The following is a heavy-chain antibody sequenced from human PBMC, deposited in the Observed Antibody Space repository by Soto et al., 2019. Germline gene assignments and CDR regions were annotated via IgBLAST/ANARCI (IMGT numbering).Heavy chain of an antibody. J-gene: IGHJ6*02. CDR3: ARDLLRRNYYYYYGMDV. V-gene: IGHV1-46*01. CDR1: GYTISSYY. Sequence: ASVTVSCQASGYTISSYYMHWVRQAPRQGLEWMGIINPSGGSTSYAQKFQGRVTMTRDTSTSTVYMELSSLRSEDTAVYYCARDLLRRNYYYYYGMDVWGQGTTVTSP. CDR2: INPSGGST. D-gene: IGHD3-3*01.